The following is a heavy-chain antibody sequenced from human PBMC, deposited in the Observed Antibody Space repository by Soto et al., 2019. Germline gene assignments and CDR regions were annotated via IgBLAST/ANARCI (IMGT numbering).Heavy chain of an antibody. CDR3: ARAGKERLGELSLEANYYYYYGMDV. CDR2: IYYSGST. D-gene: IGHD3-16*02. CDR1: GGSISSSSYY. J-gene: IGHJ6*02. Sequence: QLQLQESGPGLVKPSETLSLTCTVSGGSISSSSYYWGWIRQPPGKGLEWIGSIYYSGSTYYNPSLKSRITISVDKSQNQFSLKLSSVTDADATVYYCARAGKERLGELSLEANYYYYYGMDVWGQGTTVTVSS. V-gene: IGHV4-39*01.